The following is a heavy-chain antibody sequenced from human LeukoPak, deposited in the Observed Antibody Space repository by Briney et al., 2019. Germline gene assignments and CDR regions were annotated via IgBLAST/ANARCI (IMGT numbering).Heavy chain of an antibody. V-gene: IGHV4-61*01. CDR2: IYYSGST. J-gene: IGHJ6*03. D-gene: IGHD3-3*01. CDR3: ARDHGLWSGPYYYMDV. Sequence: SETLSLTCAVSGYSISSGYYWSWIRQPPGKGLEWIGYIYYSGSTNYNPSLKSRVTISVDTSKNQFSLKLSSVTAADTAVYYCARDHGLWSGPYYYMDVWGKGTTVTVSS. CDR1: GYSISSGYY.